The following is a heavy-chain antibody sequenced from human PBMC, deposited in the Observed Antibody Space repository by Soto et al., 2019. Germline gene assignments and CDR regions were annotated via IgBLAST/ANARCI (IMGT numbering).Heavy chain of an antibody. J-gene: IGHJ6*03. Sequence: QVQLVQSGAEVKKPGSSVKVSCKASGGTFSSYTISWVQQAPGQGLEWMGRIIPILGIANYAQKFQGRVTITADKSTSTAYMELSSLRSEDTAVYYCARTVAVSDYYYYMDVWGKGTTVTVSS. CDR3: ARTVAVSDYYYYMDV. V-gene: IGHV1-69*02. CDR1: GGTFSSYT. CDR2: IIPILGIA. D-gene: IGHD6-19*01.